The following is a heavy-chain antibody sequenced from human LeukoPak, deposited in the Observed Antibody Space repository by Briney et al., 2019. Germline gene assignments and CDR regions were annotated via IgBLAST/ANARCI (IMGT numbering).Heavy chain of an antibody. Sequence: GGSLRLSCAASGFTFSSYAMSWVRQAPGKGLEWVSVIYSGGSTYYADSVRGRFTISRDNSKNTLYLQMNSLRAEDTAVYYCARGLRGYSYGSSYYFDYWGQGTLVTVSS. V-gene: IGHV3-53*01. CDR3: ARGLRGYSYGSSYYFDY. D-gene: IGHD5-18*01. CDR1: GFTFSSYA. CDR2: IYSGGST. J-gene: IGHJ4*02.